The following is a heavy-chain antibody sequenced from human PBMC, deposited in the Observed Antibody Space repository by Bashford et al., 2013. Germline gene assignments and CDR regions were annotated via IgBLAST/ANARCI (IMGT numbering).Heavy chain of an antibody. J-gene: IGHJ5*02. CDR2: IYYNGDT. V-gene: IGHV4-31*03. CDR1: GDSLKSGGYY. CDR3: ARGRVGAQGGLQENWFDP. Sequence: SETLSLTCSVSGDSLKSGGYYWSWIRQVPGKGLEWIGYIYYNGDTYYNRPLESRVTISADTSKNEFSVNLYSVTAADTAVYYCARGRVGAQGGLQENWFDPWGQGTLVTVSS. D-gene: IGHD1-26*01.